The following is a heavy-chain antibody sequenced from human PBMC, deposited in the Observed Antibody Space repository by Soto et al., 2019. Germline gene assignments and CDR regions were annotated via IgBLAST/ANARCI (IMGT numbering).Heavy chain of an antibody. CDR3: ARAHYGDYGYGMVV. CDR1: GGSVNIGTYY. D-gene: IGHD4-17*01. J-gene: IGHJ6*02. V-gene: IGHV4-61*01. Sequence: PSETLSLTCTVPGGSVNIGTYYWSWIRQPPGKGLEWIGEIHHSGTTHYNPSLKSRVTISLDKSKTQFSLKLSSVTAADTAVYYCARAHYGDYGYGMVVWGQGTTVTVSS. CDR2: IHHSGTT.